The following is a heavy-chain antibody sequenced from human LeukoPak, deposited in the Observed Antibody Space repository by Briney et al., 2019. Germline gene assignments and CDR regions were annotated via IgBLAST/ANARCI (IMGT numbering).Heavy chain of an antibody. CDR3: AKAHYDILTGYLDV. CDR1: GFTFSDYY. D-gene: IGHD3-9*01. Sequence: PGGSLRLSCAASGFTFSDYYMSWIRQAPGKGLEWVSYISSSGSTIYYADSVKGRFTISRDNAKNSLYLQMNSLRAEDTAVYYCAKAHYDILTGYLDVWGKGTTVTISS. V-gene: IGHV3-11*01. CDR2: ISSSGSTI. J-gene: IGHJ6*03.